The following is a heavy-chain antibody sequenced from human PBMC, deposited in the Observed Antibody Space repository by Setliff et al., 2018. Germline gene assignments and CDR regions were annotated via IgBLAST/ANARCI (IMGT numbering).Heavy chain of an antibody. J-gene: IGHJ6*03. CDR3: AGGQPLVRKYYYYMDV. V-gene: IGHV1-18*01. D-gene: IGHD3-10*01. CDR2: ISGYNGNT. CDR1: GYTFISYG. Sequence: ASVKVSCKTSGYTFISYGISWVRQAPGQGLEWMGWISGYNGNTDYAQNFQGRVTMTTDTSTSTAYMELRSLRSDDTAVYYCAGGQPLVRKYYYYMDVWGKGTTVTVSS.